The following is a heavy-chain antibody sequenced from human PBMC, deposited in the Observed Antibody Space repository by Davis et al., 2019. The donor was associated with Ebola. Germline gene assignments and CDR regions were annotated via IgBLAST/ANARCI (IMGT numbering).Heavy chain of an antibody. J-gene: IGHJ4*02. CDR1: GFIFSTYV. V-gene: IGHV3-23*01. CDR3: ANGRGNWGYI. CDR2: GTSADT. D-gene: IGHD5-24*01. Sequence: GESLKISCSASGFIFSTYVMSWVRQAPGKGLEWVSTYGTSADTYYADSVKGRFTISRDNSKNTLYLQLNSLRGEDTAVYYCANGRGNWGYIWGQGTLVTVSS.